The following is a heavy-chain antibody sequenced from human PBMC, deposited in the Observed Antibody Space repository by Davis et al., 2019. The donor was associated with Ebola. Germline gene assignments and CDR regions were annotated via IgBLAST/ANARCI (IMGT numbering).Heavy chain of an antibody. CDR2: ISAYNGNT. J-gene: IGHJ4*02. V-gene: IGHV1-18*01. CDR1: GYTFTSYG. Sequence: ASVTVSCKASGYTFTSYGISWVRQAPGQGLEWMGWISAYNGNTNYAQKLQGRVTMTTDTSTSTAYMELRSLRSDDTAVYYCARDLWDGSYGWQSAYSFDYWGQGTLVTVSS. D-gene: IGHD5-18*01. CDR3: ARDLWDGSYGWQSAYSFDY.